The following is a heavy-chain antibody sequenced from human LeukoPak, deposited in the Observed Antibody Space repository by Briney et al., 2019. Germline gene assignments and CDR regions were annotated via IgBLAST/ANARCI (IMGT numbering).Heavy chain of an antibody. CDR3: AKDPVLIVVVPAAFDY. D-gene: IGHD2-2*01. CDR2: ISYDGSNK. CDR1: GFTFSSYA. V-gene: IGHV3-30-3*01. J-gene: IGHJ4*02. Sequence: GGSLRLSCAASGFTFSSYAMHWVRQAPGKGLEWVAVISYDGSNKYYADSVKGRFTISRDNSKNTLYLQMNSLRAEDTAVYYCAKDPVLIVVVPAAFDYWGQGTLVTVSS.